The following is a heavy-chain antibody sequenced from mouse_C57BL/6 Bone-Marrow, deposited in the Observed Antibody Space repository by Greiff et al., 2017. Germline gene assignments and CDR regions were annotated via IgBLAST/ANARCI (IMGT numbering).Heavy chain of an antibody. Sequence: VHLVESGAELARPGASVKLSCKASGYTFTSYGISWVKQRTGQGLEWIGEIYPRSGNTYYNEKFKGKATLTADKSSSPAYMELRSLTSEDSAVYFCASLRCAYWGQGHLVTVSA. J-gene: IGHJ3*01. CDR3: ASLRCAY. V-gene: IGHV1-81*01. CDR2: IYPRSGNT. CDR1: GYTFTSYG.